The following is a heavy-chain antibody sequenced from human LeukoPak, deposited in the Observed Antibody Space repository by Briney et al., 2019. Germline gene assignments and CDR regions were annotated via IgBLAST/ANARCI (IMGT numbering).Heavy chain of an antibody. Sequence: GGSLRLSCAASGITFSSYGMSWVRQVPGKGLEWGSAISGSGGSTYYADSVKGRFTISRDNSKNTLYLQMNSLRAEDTDVYYCAKGGRSSPYAFDIWGQGTMVTVSS. CDR1: GITFSSYG. CDR3: AKGGRSSPYAFDI. J-gene: IGHJ3*02. V-gene: IGHV3-23*01. D-gene: IGHD3-16*01. CDR2: ISGSGGST.